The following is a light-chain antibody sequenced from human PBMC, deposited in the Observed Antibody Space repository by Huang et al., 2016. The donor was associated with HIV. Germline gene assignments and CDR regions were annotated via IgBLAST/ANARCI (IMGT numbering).Light chain of an antibody. Sequence: ETVMTQSLATLSVSPGERVTLSCRASESVGRTLAWYQQKPGQAPRLLIYGASTRATGVPPRFSGRGSGTEFTLSISSLQSEDFAVYYCQQYNNWPPVTFGQGTRLEIK. CDR1: ESVGRT. CDR3: QQYNNWPPVT. J-gene: IGKJ5*01. V-gene: IGKV3-15*01. CDR2: GAS.